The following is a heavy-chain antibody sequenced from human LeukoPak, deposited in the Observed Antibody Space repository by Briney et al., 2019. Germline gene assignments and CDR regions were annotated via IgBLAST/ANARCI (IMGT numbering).Heavy chain of an antibody. CDR3: ARENHGGIQLPYYFDY. V-gene: IGHV4-39*07. D-gene: IGHD5-18*01. CDR1: GGSISSSSYY. CDR2: IYYSGST. Sequence: PSETLSLTCTVSGGSISSSSYYWGWIRQPPGKGLEWIGSIYYSGSTYYNPSLKSRVTISVDTSKNQFSLKLSSVTAADTAVYYCARENHGGIQLPYYFDYWGQGTLVTVSS. J-gene: IGHJ4*02.